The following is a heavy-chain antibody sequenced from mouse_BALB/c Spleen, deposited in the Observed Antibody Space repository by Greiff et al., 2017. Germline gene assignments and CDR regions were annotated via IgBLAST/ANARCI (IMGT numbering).Heavy chain of an antibody. V-gene: IGHV5-6-3*01. CDR3: ARDRYYGSYWYFDV. D-gene: IGHD1-1*01. J-gene: IGHJ1*01. Sequence: EVKVVESGGGLVQPGGSLKLSCAASGFTFSSYGMSWVRQTPDKRLELVATINSNGGSTYYPDSVKGRFTISRDNAKNTLYLQMSSLKSEDTAMYYCARDRYYGSYWYFDVWGAGTTVTVSS. CDR2: INSNGGST. CDR1: GFTFSSYG.